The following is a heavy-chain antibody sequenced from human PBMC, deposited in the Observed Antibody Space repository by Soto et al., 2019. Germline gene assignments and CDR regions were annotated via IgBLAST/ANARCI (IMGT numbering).Heavy chain of an antibody. Sequence: GSSVKVSCKASGYSFANYAMHCVRQAAGRRLEWMGWINVGNGNIKYSQKFKGRVTITRDTAETTAYMELSSLRSEDTAVFYRARSEQYYYDSSGYSYPSAYYYSGMDVWGQGTTVTVSS. CDR3: ARSEQYYYDSSGYSYPSAYYYSGMDV. D-gene: IGHD3-22*01. V-gene: IGHV1-3*01. CDR1: GYSFANYA. CDR2: INVGNGNI. J-gene: IGHJ6*02.